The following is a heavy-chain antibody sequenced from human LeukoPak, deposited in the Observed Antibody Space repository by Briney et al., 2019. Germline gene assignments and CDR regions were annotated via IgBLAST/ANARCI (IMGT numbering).Heavy chain of an antibody. Sequence: GGSLRLSCAASGFTFSSYAMSWVRQAPGKGLEWVSAISGSGGSTYYADSVKGRFTISRDNSKNTLYLQMNSLRAEDTAVYYCAKTVHFWSGYLGHYWGQGTLVTVSS. CDR2: ISGSGGST. V-gene: IGHV3-23*01. J-gene: IGHJ4*02. CDR3: AKTVHFWSGYLGHY. D-gene: IGHD3-3*02. CDR1: GFTFSSYA.